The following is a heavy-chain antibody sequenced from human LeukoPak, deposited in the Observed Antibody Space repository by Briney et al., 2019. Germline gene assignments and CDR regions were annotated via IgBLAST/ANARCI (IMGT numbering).Heavy chain of an antibody. CDR1: GGSISSSSYY. CDR2: IYYSGST. Sequence: SETLSLTCTVSGGSISSSSYYWGWIRQPPGKGLEWIVSIYYSGSTYYNPSLKSRVTISVDTSKNQFSLKLSSVTAADTAVYYCARQGIEMATIFDYWGQGTLVTVSS. V-gene: IGHV4-39*01. CDR3: ARQGIEMATIFDY. J-gene: IGHJ4*02. D-gene: IGHD5-24*01.